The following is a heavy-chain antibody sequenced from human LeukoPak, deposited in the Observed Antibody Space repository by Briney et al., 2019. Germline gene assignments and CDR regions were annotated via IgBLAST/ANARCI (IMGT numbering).Heavy chain of an antibody. D-gene: IGHD3-16*01. V-gene: IGHV3-9*01. CDR1: GFTFDDYA. CDR3: AKDYYSSTLGGFDY. Sequence: PGGSLRLSCAASGFTFDDYAMHWVRQAPGKGLEWVSGISWNSNSIGYADSVKGRFTISRDNAKKTLYLQMNSPRAEDTALYYCAKDYYSSTLGGFDYWGQGTLVTVSS. CDR2: ISWNSNSI. J-gene: IGHJ4*02.